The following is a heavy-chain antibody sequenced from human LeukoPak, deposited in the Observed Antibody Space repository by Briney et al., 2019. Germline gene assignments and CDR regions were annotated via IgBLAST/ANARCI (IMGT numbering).Heavy chain of an antibody. CDR1: GGSIGGNSY. J-gene: IGHJ4*02. D-gene: IGHD1-26*01. Sequence: SETLSLTCTVSGGSIGGNSYWSWIRQPPGKGPEWIGHISNSGSTYYSPSLSSRVTISLDTSKNQPSLKLRSVTAADTAVYYCARGGASSIPLDYWGRGTLVTVSS. V-gene: IGHV4-61*01. CDR3: ARGGASSIPLDY. CDR2: ISNSGST.